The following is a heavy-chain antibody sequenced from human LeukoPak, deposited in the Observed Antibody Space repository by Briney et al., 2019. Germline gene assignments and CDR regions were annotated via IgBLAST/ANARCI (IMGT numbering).Heavy chain of an antibody. CDR2: ISRDGTTT. CDR1: GFTFSTYW. CDR3: ARDGVGASHDY. Sequence: GGSLRLSCAASGFTFSTYWMHWVRQTPGKRLVWVSRISRDGTTTTYADSVKGRFTISRDNAKNTLYLEMNSLRAEDTAVYFCARDGVGASHDYWGQGTLVTVSS. V-gene: IGHV3-74*01. J-gene: IGHJ4*02. D-gene: IGHD1-26*01.